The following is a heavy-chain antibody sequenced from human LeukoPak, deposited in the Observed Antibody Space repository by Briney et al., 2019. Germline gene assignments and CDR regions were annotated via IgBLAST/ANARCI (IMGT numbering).Heavy chain of an antibody. J-gene: IGHJ3*02. CDR3: ARDSAPTVRFAFDI. Sequence: PGGSLRLSCAVSGFIFSDYYMTWLRRAPGKGLEWIAYISNSGNTIYYTDSARGRFTISRENAKNSLYLQMNSLRAEDTAVYYCARDSAPTVRFAFDIWGQGTMVTVSS. CDR2: ISNSGNTI. V-gene: IGHV3-11*01. D-gene: IGHD4-11*01. CDR1: GFIFSDYY.